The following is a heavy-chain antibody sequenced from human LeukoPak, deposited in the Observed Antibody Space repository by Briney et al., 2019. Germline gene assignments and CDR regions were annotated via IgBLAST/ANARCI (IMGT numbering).Heavy chain of an antibody. D-gene: IGHD2-21*02. J-gene: IGHJ1*01. CDR1: GGTFSSYA. CDR2: IIPIFGIA. Sequence: GASVKVSCKASGGTFSSYAISWVRQAPGQGLEWMGRIIPIFGIANYAQKFQGRVTITADKSTSTAYMELSSLRSEDTAVYYCALAYCGGDCHESAEYFQYWGQGTLVTVSS. V-gene: IGHV1-69*04. CDR3: ALAYCGGDCHESAEYFQY.